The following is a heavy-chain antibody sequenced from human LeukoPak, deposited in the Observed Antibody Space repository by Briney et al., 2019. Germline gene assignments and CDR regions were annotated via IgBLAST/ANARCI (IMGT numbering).Heavy chain of an antibody. D-gene: IGHD3-9*01. V-gene: IGHV6-1*01. CDR2: TYYRSKWYN. CDR1: GDSVPSNSAA. J-gene: IGHJ3*02. Sequence: SQTLSLTCAISGDSVPSNSAAWNWIRQSPSRGLEWLGRTYYRSKWYNDYAVSVKSRITINPDTSKNQFSLQLNSVTPEDTAVYYCARSYYDILTGYHWDAFDIWGQGTMVTVSS. CDR3: ARSYYDILTGYHWDAFDI.